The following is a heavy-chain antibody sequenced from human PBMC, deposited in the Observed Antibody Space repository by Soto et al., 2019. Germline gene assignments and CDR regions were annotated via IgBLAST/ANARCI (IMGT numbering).Heavy chain of an antibody. J-gene: IGHJ4*02. CDR2: ISAYNGNT. Sequence: ASVKVSCKASGYTFTSYGISWVRQAPGQGLEWMGWISAYNGNTNYAQKLQGRVTMTTDTSTSTAYMELRSLRSDDTAVYYCASGSCSSTSCPKRYFDYWGQGTLVTVSS. CDR1: GYTFTSYG. D-gene: IGHD2-2*01. V-gene: IGHV1-18*01. CDR3: ASGSCSSTSCPKRYFDY.